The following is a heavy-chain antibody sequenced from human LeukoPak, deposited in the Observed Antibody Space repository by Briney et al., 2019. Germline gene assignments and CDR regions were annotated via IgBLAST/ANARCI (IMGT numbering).Heavy chain of an antibody. V-gene: IGHV3-48*03. Sequence: GGSLRLSCAASGFTFSGYEMNWVRQAPGKGLEWVSYISSGSTIYDADSVKGRFTISRDNAKNSLYLQMNSLRAEDTAVYYCARASYYDSSGPSNYWGQGTLVTVSS. CDR2: ISSGSTI. J-gene: IGHJ4*02. D-gene: IGHD3-22*01. CDR3: ARASYYDSSGPSNY. CDR1: GFTFSGYE.